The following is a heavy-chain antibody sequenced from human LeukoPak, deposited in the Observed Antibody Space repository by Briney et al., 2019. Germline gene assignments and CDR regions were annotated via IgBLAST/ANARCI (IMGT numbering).Heavy chain of an antibody. J-gene: IGHJ6*02. Sequence: PGGYLRLSCAASSLTFDEYAMHWARQAPGKSLEWVSLISGDGGSTYYADSVKGRFTISRDNSKNSLYLQMNSLRTEDTALYYCAKDNDPRSGSSWYYYYYGMDVWGQGTTVTVSS. CDR1: SLTFDEYA. CDR2: ISGDGGST. V-gene: IGHV3-43*02. D-gene: IGHD6-13*01. CDR3: AKDNDPRSGSSWYYYYYGMDV.